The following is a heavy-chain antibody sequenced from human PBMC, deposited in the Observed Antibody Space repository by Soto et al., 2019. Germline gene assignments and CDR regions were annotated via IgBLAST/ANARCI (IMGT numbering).Heavy chain of an antibody. CDR2: IIPIFGTA. CDR3: ARDRIIAARPGWFDP. Sequence: SVKVSCKASGGTFSSYAISWVRQAPGQGLEWMGGIIPIFGTANYAQKFQGRVTITADKSTSTAYMELSSLRSEDTAVYYCARDRIIAARPGWFDPWGQGTLVTVSS. CDR1: GGTFSSYA. V-gene: IGHV1-69*06. D-gene: IGHD6-6*01. J-gene: IGHJ5*02.